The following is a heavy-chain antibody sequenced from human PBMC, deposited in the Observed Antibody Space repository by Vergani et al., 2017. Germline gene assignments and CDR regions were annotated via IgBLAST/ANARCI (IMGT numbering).Heavy chain of an antibody. CDR2: IKSKTDGGTT. D-gene: IGHD5-18*01. Sequence: EVQLVESGGGLVKPGGSLRLSCAASGFTFSNAWMNWVRQAPGKGLEWVGRIKSKTDGGTTDYAAPVKGRFTIARADSKNTLYLQMNSLKTEDTAVYYCTTDEVDSYGYYWFDPWGQGTLVTVSS. CDR3: TTDEVDSYGYYWFDP. J-gene: IGHJ5*02. CDR1: GFTFSNAW. V-gene: IGHV3-15*07.